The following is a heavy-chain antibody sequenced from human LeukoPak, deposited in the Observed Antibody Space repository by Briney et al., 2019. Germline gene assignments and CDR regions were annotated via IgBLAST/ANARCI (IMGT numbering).Heavy chain of an antibody. J-gene: IGHJ6*03. CDR3: AKLKINYYYYMDV. CDR2: IRSDGRNK. V-gene: IGHV3-30*02. Sequence: GGSLRLSCAASGFTFSSYGMQFSSYGMNWVRQAPGQGLEWVAFIRSDGRNKYYADSVKGRLTISRDNTKNMLYLQMNSLGAEDTAVYYCAKLKINYYYYMDVWGKGTTVIVSS. D-gene: IGHD3-16*01. CDR1: GFTFSSYG.